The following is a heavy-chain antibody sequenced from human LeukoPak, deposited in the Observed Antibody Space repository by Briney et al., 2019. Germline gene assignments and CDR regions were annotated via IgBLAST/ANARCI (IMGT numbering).Heavy chain of an antibody. D-gene: IGHD6-13*01. Sequence: KPSETLSLTCTVSGGSISSYYWSWIRQPAGKGLEWIGRIYTGGSTNYNPSLKSRVTMSVDTSKNQFSLKLSSVTAADTAVYYCARAFGGSSSWSDYHYYYMDVWGKGTTVTVSS. J-gene: IGHJ6*03. CDR1: GGSISSYY. CDR2: IYTGGST. CDR3: ARAFGGSSSWSDYHYYYMDV. V-gene: IGHV4-4*07.